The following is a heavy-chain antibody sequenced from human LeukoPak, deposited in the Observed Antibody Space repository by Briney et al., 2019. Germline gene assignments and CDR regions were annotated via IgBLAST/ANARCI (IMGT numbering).Heavy chain of an antibody. CDR1: GFTFSSYS. V-gene: IGHV3-48*01. CDR2: ISSSSSTK. J-gene: IGHJ6*03. D-gene: IGHD4-17*01. CDR3: ARATVTSTYYYYYYMDV. Sequence: GGSLRLSCAASGFTFSSYSMNWVRQAPGKGLEWVSYISSSSSTKYYADSVKGRFTISRDNAKNSLYLQMNSLRAEDTAVYYCARATVTSTYYYYYYMDVWGKGTTVTVSS.